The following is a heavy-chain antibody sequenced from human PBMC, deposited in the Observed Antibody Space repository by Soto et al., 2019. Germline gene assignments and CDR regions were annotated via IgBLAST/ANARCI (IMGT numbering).Heavy chain of an antibody. J-gene: IGHJ4*02. D-gene: IGHD6-6*01. CDR2: IKQDGSEK. V-gene: IGHV3-7*04. CDR1: GFTFSSYW. CDR3: ATDEYSSSSRLKGYFDY. Sequence: EVQLVESGGGLVQPGGSLRLSCAASGFTFSSYWMSWVRQAPGKGLEWVANIKQDGSEKYYVDSVKGRFTISRDNAKNSLYLQMNSLRAEDTAVYYCATDEYSSSSRLKGYFDYWGQGTLVTVSS.